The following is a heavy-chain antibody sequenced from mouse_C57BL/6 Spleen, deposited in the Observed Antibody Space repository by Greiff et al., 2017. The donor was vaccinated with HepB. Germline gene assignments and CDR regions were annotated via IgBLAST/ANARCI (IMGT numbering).Heavy chain of an antibody. D-gene: IGHD2-4*01. J-gene: IGHJ4*01. CDR1: GYTFTSYW. V-gene: IGHV1-72*01. Sequence: VKLMESGAELVKPGASVKLSCKASGYTFTSYWMHWVKQRPGRGLEWIGRIDPNSGGTKYNEKFKSKATLTVDKPSSTAYMQLSSLTSEDSAVYYCARPHYDYDGRYAMDYWGQGTSVTVSS. CDR2: IDPNSGGT. CDR3: ARPHYDYDGRYAMDY.